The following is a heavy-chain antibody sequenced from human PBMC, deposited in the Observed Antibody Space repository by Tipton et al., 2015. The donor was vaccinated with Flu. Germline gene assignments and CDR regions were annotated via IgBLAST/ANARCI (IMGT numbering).Heavy chain of an antibody. D-gene: IGHD1-26*01. CDR3: ARAIEGRPFAS. CDR2: IYYTGYT. CDR1: GGSISSYY. Sequence: TLSLTCTVSGGSISSYYWSWIRQPPGKGLEWIGYIYYTGYTNYNPSLKSRVTISVDTSKNQFSLRLSSVTAADTAIYYCARAIEGRPFASWGQGPWSPSPQ. V-gene: IGHV4-59*01. J-gene: IGHJ4*02.